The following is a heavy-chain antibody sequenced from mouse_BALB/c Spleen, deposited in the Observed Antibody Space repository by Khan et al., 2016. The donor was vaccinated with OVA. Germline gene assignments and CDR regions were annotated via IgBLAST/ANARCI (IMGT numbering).Heavy chain of an antibody. Sequence: QVQLKQSGAELARPGASVKLSCKASGYTFTDYYLNWVKQRTGQGLEWIGDIYPGSGNTYYNERFKGKATLTADTSSSTAYMQLSSLTSEDSAVYFCARSGTGSFAYGGQGTLVTVSA. D-gene: IGHD4-1*01. CDR2: IYPGSGNT. V-gene: IGHV1-77*01. CDR3: ARSGTGSFAY. J-gene: IGHJ3*01. CDR1: GYTFTDYY.